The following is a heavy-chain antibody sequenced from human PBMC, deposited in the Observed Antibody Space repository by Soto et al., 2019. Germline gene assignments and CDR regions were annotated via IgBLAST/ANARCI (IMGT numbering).Heavy chain of an antibody. D-gene: IGHD3-22*01. CDR3: ARDILLKRAEVVPLGY. CDR2: IWYDGSNK. Sequence: PGGSLRLSCASSGFTFSSYGMHWVRQAPGKGLEWVAVIWYDGSNKYYADSVKGQFTISRDNSKNTLYLQMNSLRAEDTAVYYCARDILLKRAEVVPLGYWGQGTLVTVSS. CDR1: GFTFSSYG. V-gene: IGHV3-33*01. J-gene: IGHJ4*02.